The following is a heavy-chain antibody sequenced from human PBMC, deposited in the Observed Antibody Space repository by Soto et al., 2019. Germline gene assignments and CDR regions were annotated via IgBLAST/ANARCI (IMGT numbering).Heavy chain of an antibody. Sequence: GASVKVSCKASGYTFTSYGISWVRQAPGQGLEWMGWISAYNGNTNYAQKLQGRVTMTTDTSTSTAYMELRRLRSDDTAVYYCARVAAVLPADEGMDVWGQGNTVTVSS. J-gene: IGHJ6*02. CDR2: ISAYNGNT. V-gene: IGHV1-18*01. D-gene: IGHD2-2*01. CDR3: ARVAAVLPADEGMDV. CDR1: GYTFTSYG.